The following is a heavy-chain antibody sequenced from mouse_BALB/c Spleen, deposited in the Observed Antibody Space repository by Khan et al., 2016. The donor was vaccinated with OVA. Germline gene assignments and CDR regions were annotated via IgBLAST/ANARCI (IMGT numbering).Heavy chain of an antibody. CDR1: GFNIKDTY. J-gene: IGHJ1*01. V-gene: IGHV14-3*02. CDR3: ATPSYDPGSFDV. D-gene: IGHD2-3*01. Sequence: VQLQQSGAELVKPGASVKLSCTASGFNIKDTYIHWVKRRPEQGLEWIGRITPSNGNTKYDPKFQGQATVTADTSSNTAYLQLNSLTSGDTAASSCATPSYDPGSFDVWGPGTTVTVSS. CDR2: ITPSNGNT.